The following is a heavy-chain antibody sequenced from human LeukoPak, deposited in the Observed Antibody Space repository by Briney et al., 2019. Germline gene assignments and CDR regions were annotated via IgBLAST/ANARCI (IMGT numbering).Heavy chain of an antibody. Sequence: ASVKVSCKSSGYTFTDYYMHWVRQAPGQGLEWMGWISAYNGNTNYAQKLQGRVTMTTDTSTSTAYMELRSLRSDDTAVYYCARSFSSGWWQPGGDEVPDYWGQGTLVTVSS. D-gene: IGHD6-19*01. CDR3: ARSFSSGWWQPGGDEVPDY. CDR1: GYTFTDYY. CDR2: ISAYNGNT. J-gene: IGHJ4*02. V-gene: IGHV1-18*04.